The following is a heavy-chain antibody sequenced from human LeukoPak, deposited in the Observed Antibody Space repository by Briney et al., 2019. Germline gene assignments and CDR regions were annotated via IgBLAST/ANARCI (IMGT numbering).Heavy chain of an antibody. Sequence: ASVKVSCKASGYTFTAHAVHWVRQAPGQRLEWMGWINVANGDTGYSQKFQGRVTITSDTSASTGYMEMISLISEDTAVYYCASKPRGVSRPFEYWGQGTLVTVSS. V-gene: IGHV1-3*01. CDR2: INVANGDT. D-gene: IGHD1-14*01. CDR1: GYTFTAHA. J-gene: IGHJ4*02. CDR3: ASKPRGVSRPFEY.